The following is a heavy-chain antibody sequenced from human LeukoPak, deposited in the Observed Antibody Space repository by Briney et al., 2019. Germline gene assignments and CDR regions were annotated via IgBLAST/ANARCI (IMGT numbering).Heavy chain of an antibody. Sequence: GSLRLSCAASEFIFSDYAMGWVRQAPGKGLEWVSSISSSSSYIYYADSVKGRFTISRDNAKNSLYLQMNSLRAEDTAVYYCARDRGSSWLFDYWGQGTLVTVSS. D-gene: IGHD6-13*01. CDR3: ARDRGSSWLFDY. CDR1: EFIFSDYA. J-gene: IGHJ4*02. V-gene: IGHV3-21*01. CDR2: ISSSSSYI.